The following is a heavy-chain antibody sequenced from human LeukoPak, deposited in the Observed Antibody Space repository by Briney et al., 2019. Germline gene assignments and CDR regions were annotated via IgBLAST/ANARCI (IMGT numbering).Heavy chain of an antibody. D-gene: IGHD4-17*01. CDR2: IWYDGSNK. CDR3: ARDRLEAVSDDDYFGY. Sequence: GGSLRLSCAASGFTFSNHGMHWVRQAPGKGPEWVALIWYDGSNKYYGDSVKGRFTISRDNSKNTVYLQMNSLRAEDTGVYYCARDRLEAVSDDDYFGYWGQGTLVTVSS. CDR1: GFTFSNHG. V-gene: IGHV3-33*01. J-gene: IGHJ4*02.